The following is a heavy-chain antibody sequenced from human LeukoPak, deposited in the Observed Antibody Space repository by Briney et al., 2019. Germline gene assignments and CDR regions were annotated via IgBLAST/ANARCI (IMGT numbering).Heavy chain of an antibody. J-gene: IGHJ4*02. V-gene: IGHV1-2*02. CDR3: ARDSVLAHY. Sequence: ASVYVSCKASGYTFTGYDMHWLRQAPGQGLEWMGWINPNTGGANYAQKFQGRVTMTRDTSIRTAYMELSRLRCDDTAMYYCARDSVLAHYWGQGTLVTVSS. CDR1: GYTFTGYD. CDR2: INPNTGGA.